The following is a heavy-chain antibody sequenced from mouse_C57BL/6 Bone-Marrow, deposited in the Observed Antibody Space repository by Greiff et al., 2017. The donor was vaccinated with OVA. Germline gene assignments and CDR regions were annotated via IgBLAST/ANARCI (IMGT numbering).Heavy chain of an antibody. V-gene: IGHV1-62-2*01. CDR2: FYPGSGSI. CDR1: GYTFTEYT. CDR3: ARDEEAHYYGSSSWYAD. Sequence: QVQLQQSGAELVKPGASVKLSCKASGYTFTEYTIHWVKQRSGQGLEWIGWFYPGSGSIKYNEKFKDKATLTADKSTSTVYMELSRLTSEDAAVYYCARDEEAHYYGSSSWYADWGQGTLVTVSA. D-gene: IGHD1-1*01. J-gene: IGHJ3*01.